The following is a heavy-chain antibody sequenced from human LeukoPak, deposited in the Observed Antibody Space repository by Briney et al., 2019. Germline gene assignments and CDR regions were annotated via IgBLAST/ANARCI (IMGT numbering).Heavy chain of an antibody. Sequence: SETLSLTCTVSGGSLSSYYWSWLRQPAGKGLEWIGRIYTSGSTNYNPSLKSRVTMSVDTSKNQFSLKLSSVTAADTAVYYCAREYTGSWDNFDYWGQGTLVTVSS. V-gene: IGHV4-4*07. CDR3: AREYTGSWDNFDY. CDR1: GGSLSSYY. D-gene: IGHD1-26*01. J-gene: IGHJ4*02. CDR2: IYTSGST.